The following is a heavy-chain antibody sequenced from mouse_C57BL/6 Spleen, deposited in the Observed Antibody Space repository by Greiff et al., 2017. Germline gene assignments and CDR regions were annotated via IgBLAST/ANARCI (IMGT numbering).Heavy chain of an antibody. D-gene: IGHD1-1*01. J-gene: IGHJ2*01. V-gene: IGHV14-1*01. Sequence: VQLKQSGAELVRPGASVKLSCTASGFNFPDYYMHWVKQRPEQGLEWIGRIDPEDGDTEYAPKFQGKATMTADTSSNTAYLQLSSLTSEDTAVYYCTTLITTVVAPFDYWGQGTTLTVSS. CDR2: IDPEDGDT. CDR1: GFNFPDYY. CDR3: TTLITTVVAPFDY.